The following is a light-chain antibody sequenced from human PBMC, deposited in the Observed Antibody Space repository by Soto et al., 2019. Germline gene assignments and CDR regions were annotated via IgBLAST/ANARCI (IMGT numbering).Light chain of an antibody. V-gene: IGKV3-20*01. Sequence: EIALTQSPGTLSLSPGERATLSCRASQSVDSTYLAWYQQKPDQSPRLLIYATSTRAAGIPDRFSGSGSGTDFTLTISRLEPEDFAVYYCQQYGSSPWTFGQGTKVDIK. J-gene: IGKJ1*01. CDR2: ATS. CDR3: QQYGSSPWT. CDR1: QSVDSTY.